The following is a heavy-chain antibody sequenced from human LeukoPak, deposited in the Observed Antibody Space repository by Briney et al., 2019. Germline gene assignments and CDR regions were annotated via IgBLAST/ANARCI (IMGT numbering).Heavy chain of an antibody. Sequence: QPGGSLRLSCAASGFTFSLYTMHWVRQAPGKGLEWVAVVSYDGKNQYYADSVKGRFTISRDNSKNTLYLQMNSLRAEDTAVYYCAKSIWFGEPTPAPFDYWGQGTLVTVSS. CDR3: AKSIWFGEPTPAPFDY. V-gene: IGHV3-30-3*02. CDR1: GFTFSLYT. CDR2: VSYDGKNQ. D-gene: IGHD3-10*01. J-gene: IGHJ4*02.